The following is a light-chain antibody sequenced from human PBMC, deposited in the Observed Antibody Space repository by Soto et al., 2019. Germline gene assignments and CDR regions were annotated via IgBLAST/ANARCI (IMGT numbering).Light chain of an antibody. CDR3: SSYTSSSTLV. CDR1: SNDVGGYNF. V-gene: IGLV2-14*03. CDR2: DVS. J-gene: IGLJ1*01. Sequence: QSALTQPASESGSPGQSITISCTGASNDVGGYNFVSWYQHHPGKAPKLMICDVSNRPSGVSNRVSGSKSGNTASLTISGLQAEDEADYYCSSYTSSSTLVFGTGTKLTVL.